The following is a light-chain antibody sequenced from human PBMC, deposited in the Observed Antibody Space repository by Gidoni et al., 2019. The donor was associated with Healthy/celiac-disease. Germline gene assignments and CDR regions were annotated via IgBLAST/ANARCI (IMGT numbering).Light chain of an antibody. Sequence: DIQMTQSPSSLSASVGDRVTITCRASQSISSYLNWYQQKPGKAPKLLIYAASSLQRGVPSRFSGRGSGTDFTLTISSLQPEDFATYYCQQSYSTPQTFGQGTKLEIK. J-gene: IGKJ2*01. CDR1: QSISSY. V-gene: IGKV1-39*01. CDR3: QQSYSTPQT. CDR2: AAS.